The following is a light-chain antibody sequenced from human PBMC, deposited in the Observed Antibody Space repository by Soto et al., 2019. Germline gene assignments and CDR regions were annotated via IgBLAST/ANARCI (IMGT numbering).Light chain of an antibody. Sequence: QSAMTQPASVSGSPGQSITIPCTGTRSDVVSYNLVSWYQQHPGQAPKLIIYEVTKRPSGVSFRLSGSKSGNTASLTISGLQAEDEADYYCSSYAGSTAVVVFGGGTKLTVL. J-gene: IGLJ2*01. CDR2: EVT. CDR3: SSYAGSTAVVV. CDR1: RSDVVSYNL. V-gene: IGLV2-23*02.